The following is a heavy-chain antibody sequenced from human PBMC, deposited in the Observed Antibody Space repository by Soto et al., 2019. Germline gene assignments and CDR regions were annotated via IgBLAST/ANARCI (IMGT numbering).Heavy chain of an antibody. V-gene: IGHV3-21*01. CDR2: ISSSSNFI. J-gene: IGHJ4*02. D-gene: IGHD3-16*01. CDR1: GFTFSSYS. Sequence: EVQLVESGGGLVKPGGSPRLSCAASGFTFSSYSMSWVRQAPGKGLEWVSSISSSSNFIYYADSVKGRFTISRDNAKNSLYLQMNSLRAEDTAVYYCARESVRWAYFNYWGQGTLVTVSS. CDR3: ARESVRWAYFNY.